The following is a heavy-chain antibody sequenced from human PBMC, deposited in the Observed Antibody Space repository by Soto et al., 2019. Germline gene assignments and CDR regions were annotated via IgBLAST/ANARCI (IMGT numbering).Heavy chain of an antibody. J-gene: IGHJ4*02. Sequence: GGSLRLSCAASGFTFSSYSMNWVRQAPGKGLEWVSSISSSSSYIYYADSVKGRFTISRDNAKNSLYLQMNSLRAEDTAVYYCARADCTNGVCYLDYWGQGTLVTVSS. CDR3: ARADCTNGVCYLDY. CDR2: ISSSSSYI. D-gene: IGHD2-8*01. CDR1: GFTFSSYS. V-gene: IGHV3-21*01.